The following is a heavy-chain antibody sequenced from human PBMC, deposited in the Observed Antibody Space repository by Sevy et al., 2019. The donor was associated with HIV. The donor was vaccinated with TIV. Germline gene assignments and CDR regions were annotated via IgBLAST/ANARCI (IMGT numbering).Heavy chain of an antibody. D-gene: IGHD1-26*01. Sequence: GGSLRLSCTTSGFTFGDYAMSWVRQAPGKGLEWVAFLKSKAYGGTLDYAASVKGRFTISRDHSKSIAHLQMNDLKTEDTAIYYCTRTKGAQSIFDYWGQGALVTVSS. CDR1: GFTFGDYA. CDR3: TRTKGAQSIFDY. CDR2: LKSKAYGGTL. V-gene: IGHV3-49*04. J-gene: IGHJ4*02.